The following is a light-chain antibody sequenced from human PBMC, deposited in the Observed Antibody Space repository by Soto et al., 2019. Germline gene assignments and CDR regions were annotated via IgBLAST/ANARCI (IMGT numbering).Light chain of an antibody. Sequence: DIQMTQSPSTLSASVGDRVTITCRASQSISSWLAWYQQKTGKAPKRLLYKASTFESGIPSRFSGGGSGTEFTITISRLQHDDFATYYCQQYDIFSLTFGGGTKVDIK. J-gene: IGKJ4*01. CDR3: QQYDIFSLT. V-gene: IGKV1-5*03. CDR1: QSISSW. CDR2: KAS.